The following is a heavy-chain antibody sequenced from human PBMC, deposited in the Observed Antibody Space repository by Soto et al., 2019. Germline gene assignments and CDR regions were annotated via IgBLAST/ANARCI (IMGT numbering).Heavy chain of an antibody. Sequence: PSETLSLTCTVSGGSVSSGSYYWSWIRQPPXKGLEWIGYIYYSGSTNYNPSLKSRVTISVDTSKNQFSLKLSSVTAADTAVYYCARCYDFWSGYYPPYYYYYRMDVWGQGTTVTVSS. CDR3: ARCYDFWSGYYPPYYYYYRMDV. V-gene: IGHV4-61*01. CDR2: IYYSGST. D-gene: IGHD3-3*01. J-gene: IGHJ6*02. CDR1: GGSVSSGSYY.